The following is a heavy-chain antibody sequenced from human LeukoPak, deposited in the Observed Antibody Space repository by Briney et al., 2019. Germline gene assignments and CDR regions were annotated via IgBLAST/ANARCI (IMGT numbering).Heavy chain of an antibody. CDR3: ARGIPGGWYAFDI. V-gene: IGHV3-21*01. D-gene: IGHD6-19*01. J-gene: IGHJ3*02. Sequence: GGSLRLSCTASGFIFSGSWMAWIRQAPGKGLEWVSSISSSSSYIDYADSVKGRFTISRDNAKNSLYLQMNSLRAEDTAVYYCARGIPGGWYAFDIWGQGTMVTVSS. CDR2: ISSSSSYI. CDR1: GFIFSGSW.